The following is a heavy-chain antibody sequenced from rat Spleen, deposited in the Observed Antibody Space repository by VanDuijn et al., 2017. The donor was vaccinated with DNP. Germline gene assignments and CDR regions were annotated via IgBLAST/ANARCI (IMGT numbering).Heavy chain of an antibody. CDR3: ARSTEGLRGFYFDY. V-gene: IGHV5-31*01. J-gene: IGHJ2*01. CDR2: ITRSGGST. CDR1: GFTIKNYW. D-gene: IGHD1-11*01. Sequence: EVQLVESGGDLVQPGWSLKLSCVASGFTIKNYWMTWIRQVPGKGLEWVGSITRSGGSTYYSDSVKGRFTISRDNAKNTLYLQMNSLRSEDTATYYCARSTEGLRGFYFDYWGQGVMVTVSS.